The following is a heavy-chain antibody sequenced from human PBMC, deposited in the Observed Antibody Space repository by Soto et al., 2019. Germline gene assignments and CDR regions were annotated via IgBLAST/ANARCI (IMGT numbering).Heavy chain of an antibody. CDR2: ISTYNGNT. Sequence: QVQLLQSGAEVKKPGASVKVSCKASGYKFTTYGITWVRQAPGQGREWLGGISTYNGNTDYAQNLQDRVPMTTVAATSTAYLEVRSLASDDTAVYFCASGLGTNGLDVWGQGTTVTVSS. V-gene: IGHV1-18*04. D-gene: IGHD7-27*01. J-gene: IGHJ6*02. CDR3: ASGLGTNGLDV. CDR1: GYKFTTYG.